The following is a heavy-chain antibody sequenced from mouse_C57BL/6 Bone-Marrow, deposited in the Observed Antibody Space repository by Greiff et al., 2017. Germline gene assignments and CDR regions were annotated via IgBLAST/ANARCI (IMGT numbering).Heavy chain of an antibody. CDR2: ISYDGSN. D-gene: IGHD2-3*01. CDR1: GYSITSGYY. Sequence: EVQLQESGPGLVKPSPSLSLTCSVTGYSITSGYYWNWIRQFPGNKLEWMGYISYDGSNNYNPSLKNRISITRDTSKNQFFLKLNSVTTEDTATYDGARGGWLLPLYAMDYWGQGTSVTVSS. V-gene: IGHV3-6*01. J-gene: IGHJ4*01. CDR3: ARGGWLLPLYAMDY.